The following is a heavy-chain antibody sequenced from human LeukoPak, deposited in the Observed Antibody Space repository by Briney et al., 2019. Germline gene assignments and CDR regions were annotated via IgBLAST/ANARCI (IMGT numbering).Heavy chain of an antibody. D-gene: IGHD6-6*01. CDR1: GFTFSSYA. Sequence: PGGSLRLSCAASGFTFSSYAMSWVRQAPGKGLEWVSAISGSGGSTYYADSVKGRFTISRDNSKNTLYLQMNSLRAEDTAVYYCAKDLVLYSSSHCFDYWGQGTLVTVYS. V-gene: IGHV3-23*01. J-gene: IGHJ4*02. CDR2: ISGSGGST. CDR3: AKDLVLYSSSHCFDY.